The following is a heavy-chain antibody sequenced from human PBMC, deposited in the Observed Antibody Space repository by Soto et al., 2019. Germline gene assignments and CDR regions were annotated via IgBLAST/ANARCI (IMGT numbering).Heavy chain of an antibody. CDR2: ISWNSGSI. Sequence: ESGGGLVQPGRSLRLSCAASGFTFDDYAMHWVRQAPGKGLEWVSGISWNSGSIGYADSVKGRFTISRDNAKNSLYLQMNSLRAEDTALYYCAKDHSSGWYQVAFDIWGQGTMVTVSS. CDR1: GFTFDDYA. CDR3: AKDHSSGWYQVAFDI. J-gene: IGHJ3*02. V-gene: IGHV3-9*01. D-gene: IGHD6-19*01.